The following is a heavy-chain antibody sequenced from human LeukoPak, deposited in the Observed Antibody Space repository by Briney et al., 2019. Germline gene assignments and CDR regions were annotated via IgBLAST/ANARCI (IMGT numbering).Heavy chain of an antibody. CDR3: ARGVLVVVPAATYYYYYMDV. CDR2: IIPIFGTA. D-gene: IGHD2-2*01. J-gene: IGHJ6*03. CDR1: GGTFSSYA. Sequence: GASVKVSCKASGGTFSSYAISWVRQAPGQGLEWMGGIIPIFGTANYAQKFQGRVTITADESTSTAYMELSSLRSEDTAVYYCARGVLVVVPAATYYYYYMDVWGKGTTVTVSS. V-gene: IGHV1-69*13.